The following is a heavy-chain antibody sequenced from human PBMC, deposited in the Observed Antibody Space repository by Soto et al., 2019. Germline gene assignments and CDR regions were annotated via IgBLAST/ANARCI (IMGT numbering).Heavy chain of an antibody. CDR2: ISSSSSYI. V-gene: IGHV3-21*01. CDR1: GFTFSSYS. CDR3: AREMGECSSTSCYAWGSDYYYYMDV. D-gene: IGHD2-2*01. Sequence: GGSLRLSCVASGFTFSSYSMNWVRQAPGKGLEWVSSISSSSSYIYYADSVKGRFTISRDNAKNSLYLQMNSLRAEDTAVYYCAREMGECSSTSCYAWGSDYYYYMDVWGKGTTVTVSS. J-gene: IGHJ6*03.